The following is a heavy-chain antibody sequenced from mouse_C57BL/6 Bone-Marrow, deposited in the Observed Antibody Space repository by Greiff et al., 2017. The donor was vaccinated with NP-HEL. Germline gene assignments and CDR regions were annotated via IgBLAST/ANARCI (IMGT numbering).Heavy chain of an antibody. J-gene: IGHJ1*03. CDR1: GFNIKDYY. Sequence: EVKLEESGAELVKPGASVKLSCTASGFNIKDYYMPWVKQRTEQGLEWIGRIDPEDGETKYAPKFQGKATITADTSSNTAYLQLSSLTSEDTAVKYCAKTYYYGSNFDVWGTGTTVTVSS. D-gene: IGHD1-1*01. CDR2: IDPEDGET. V-gene: IGHV14-2*01. CDR3: AKTYYYGSNFDV.